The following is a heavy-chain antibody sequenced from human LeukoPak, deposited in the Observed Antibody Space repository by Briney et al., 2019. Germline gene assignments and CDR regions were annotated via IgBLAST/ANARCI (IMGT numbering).Heavy chain of an antibody. D-gene: IGHD3-10*01. CDR2: INHSGST. Sequence: SETLSLTCTVSGGSISSYYWSWIRQPPGKGLEWIGEINHSGSTNYNPSLKSRVTISVDTSKNQFSLKLSSVTAADTAVYYCARHFLRAYGSGSYFFPWGQGTLVTVSS. J-gene: IGHJ4*02. CDR1: GGSISSYY. V-gene: IGHV4-34*01. CDR3: ARHFLRAYGSGSYFFP.